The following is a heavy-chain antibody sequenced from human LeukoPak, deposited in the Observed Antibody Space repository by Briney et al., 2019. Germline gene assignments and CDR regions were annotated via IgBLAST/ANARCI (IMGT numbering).Heavy chain of an antibody. CDR1: GYSISSGYY. CDR2: IYHSGST. Sequence: PSETLFLTCAVSGYSISSGYYWGWIRQPPGKGLEWIGSIYHSGSTYYNPSLKSRVTISVDTSKNQFSLKLSSVTAADTAVYYCARARYYGSGSKRGFDYWGQGTLVTVSS. D-gene: IGHD3-10*01. V-gene: IGHV4-38-2*01. J-gene: IGHJ4*02. CDR3: ARARYYGSGSKRGFDY.